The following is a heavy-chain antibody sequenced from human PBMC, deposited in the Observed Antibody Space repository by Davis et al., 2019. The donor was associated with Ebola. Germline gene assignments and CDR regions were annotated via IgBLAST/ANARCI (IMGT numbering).Heavy chain of an antibody. D-gene: IGHD5-18*01. Sequence: GESLKISCTTSGFTFSTYALSWVRQAPGKGLEWVAVIWYDGSNKYYAGSVKGRFTISRDNSKNTLYLQMNSLKTEDTAVYYCTSTVDTADYWGQGTLVTVSS. V-gene: IGHV3-33*08. CDR2: IWYDGSNK. J-gene: IGHJ4*02. CDR1: GFTFSTYA. CDR3: TSTVDTADY.